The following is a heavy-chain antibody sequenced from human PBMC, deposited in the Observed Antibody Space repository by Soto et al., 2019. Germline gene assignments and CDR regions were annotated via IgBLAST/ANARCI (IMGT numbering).Heavy chain of an antibody. CDR1: GGSINTATHS. J-gene: IGHJ4*02. Sequence: QLQLQESGSGLVKPSQTLSLTCAVSGGSINTATHSWSWIRQPPGKGLEWIGYIYHSGSTYYNPSVQGRVTISIDKSDDRFARRLSSVTAADTAVYCWASGGGVTTPGDDYWGQGILVTVSS. V-gene: IGHV4-30-2*01. CDR2: IYHSGST. CDR3: ASGGGVTTPGDDY. D-gene: IGHD4-4*01.